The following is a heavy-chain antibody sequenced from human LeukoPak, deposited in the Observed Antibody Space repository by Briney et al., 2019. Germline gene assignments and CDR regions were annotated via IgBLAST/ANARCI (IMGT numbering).Heavy chain of an antibody. Sequence: GALSLSCAASGFTFSSYWMHWVRQAPGKGLEWVSAISGSGGSTYYADSVKGRFTISRDNSKNTLYLQMNSLRAEDTAVYYCAKDSSSSNYYYGMDVWGQGTTVTVSS. CDR2: ISGSGGST. J-gene: IGHJ6*02. CDR3: AKDSSSSNYYYGMDV. D-gene: IGHD2-2*01. CDR1: GFTFSSYW. V-gene: IGHV3-23*01.